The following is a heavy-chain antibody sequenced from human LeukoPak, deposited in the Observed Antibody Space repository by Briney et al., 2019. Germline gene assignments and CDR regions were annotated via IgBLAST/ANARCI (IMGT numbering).Heavy chain of an antibody. CDR1: GYSISSGYY. D-gene: IGHD3-10*01. Sequence: SETLSLTCAVSGYSISSGYYWGWIRQPPGKGLEWIGSIYHSGSTYYNPSLKSRVTISVDTSKNQFSLTLSSVTAADTAVYYCASLGLLWFEESGDYWGQGTLVTVSS. V-gene: IGHV4-38-2*01. CDR3: ASLGLLWFEESGDY. J-gene: IGHJ4*02. CDR2: IYHSGST.